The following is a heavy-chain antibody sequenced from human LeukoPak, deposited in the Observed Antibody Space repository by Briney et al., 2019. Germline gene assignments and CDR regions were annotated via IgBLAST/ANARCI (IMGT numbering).Heavy chain of an antibody. CDR2: IYYSGST. D-gene: IGHD3-22*01. Sequence: PSETLSLTCTVSGGSISSYYWSWIRQPPGKGLEWIGYIYYSGSTSYNPSLKSRVTISVDTSKNQFSLKLSSVTAADTAVYYCARDITYYYDSSGYYPGGNWFDPWGQGTLVTVSS. CDR3: ARDITYYYDSSGYYPGGNWFDP. J-gene: IGHJ5*02. CDR1: GGSISSYY. V-gene: IGHV4-59*01.